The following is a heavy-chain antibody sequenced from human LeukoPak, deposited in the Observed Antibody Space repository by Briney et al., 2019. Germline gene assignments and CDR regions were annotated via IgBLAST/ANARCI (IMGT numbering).Heavy chain of an antibody. CDR3: ARAMGLAVTASDY. V-gene: IGHV1-8*01. Sequence: ASVKVSCKASGYTFTSYDINWVRQATGQGLEWTGWMNPNSGNTGYAQKFQGRVTMTRNTSISTAYMELSSLRSEDTAVYYCARAMGLAVTASDYWGQGTLVTVSS. CDR1: GYTFTSYD. CDR2: MNPNSGNT. J-gene: IGHJ4*02. D-gene: IGHD2-21*02.